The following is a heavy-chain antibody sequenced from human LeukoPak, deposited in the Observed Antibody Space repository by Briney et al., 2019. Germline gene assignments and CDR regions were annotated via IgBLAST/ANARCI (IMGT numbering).Heavy chain of an antibody. V-gene: IGHV4-39*01. D-gene: IGHD6-13*01. CDR1: GGSISSSSYC. Sequence: SETLSLTCTVSGGSISSSSYCWGWIRQPPGKGLEWIGSIYYSGSTYYDPSLKSRVTISVDTSKNQFSLKLSSVTAADTDVYYCARGGPYSSSWYGYYYYYMDVWGKGTTVTISS. CDR3: ARGGPYSSSWYGYYYYYMDV. CDR2: IYYSGST. J-gene: IGHJ6*03.